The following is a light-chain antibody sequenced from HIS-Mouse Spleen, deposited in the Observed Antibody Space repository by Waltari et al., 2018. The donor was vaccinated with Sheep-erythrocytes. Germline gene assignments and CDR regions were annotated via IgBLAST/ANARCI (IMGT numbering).Light chain of an antibody. J-gene: IGLJ2*01. V-gene: IGLV2-11*01. CDR1: SSDVGGYNY. Sequence: QSALTQPRSVSGSPGQSVTISCTGTSSDVGGYNYVSWYQQHPGKAPKLMLYDVSKRPPGVPDRFSGSKSGNTASLTISGLQAEDEADYYCCSYAGSYTLVFGGGTKLTVL. CDR3: CSYAGSYTLV. CDR2: DVS.